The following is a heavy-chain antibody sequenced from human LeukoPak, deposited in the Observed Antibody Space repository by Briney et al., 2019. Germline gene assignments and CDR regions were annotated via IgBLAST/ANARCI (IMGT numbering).Heavy chain of an antibody. CDR2: MNPNSGNT. J-gene: IGHJ3*02. CDR3: ARESRIAAAPPYDAFDI. CDR1: GYTFTSYD. D-gene: IGHD6-13*01. V-gene: IGHV1-8*01. Sequence: ASVKVSCKASGYTFTSYDINWVRQATGQGLEWMGWMNPNSGNTGYAQKFQGRVTMTRNTSISTAYMELSSLRSEDTAVYYCARESRIAAAPPYDAFDIWGQGTMVTVSS.